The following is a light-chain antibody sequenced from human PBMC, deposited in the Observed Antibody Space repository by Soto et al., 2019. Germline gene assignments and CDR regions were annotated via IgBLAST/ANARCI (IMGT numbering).Light chain of an antibody. J-gene: IGKJ5*01. CDR2: DAS. V-gene: IGKV3-11*01. CDR1: QSVSTY. CDR3: QLRSHWQIT. Sequence: ETVLTQSPATLSLSPGDSATLSCRASQSVSTYIAWYQQKPGQAPRLLIYDASNRVTGIPARFRGSGSGPDFTLAIGSLEPDDSTVHFCQLRSHWQITFGQGTRLEIK.